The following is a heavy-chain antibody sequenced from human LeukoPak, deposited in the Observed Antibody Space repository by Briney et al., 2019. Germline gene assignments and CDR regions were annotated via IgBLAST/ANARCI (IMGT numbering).Heavy chain of an antibody. CDR3: AKDPPAVAGTAPSDY. CDR1: GFTFSSYG. CDR2: ISYDGSNK. D-gene: IGHD6-19*01. J-gene: IGHJ4*02. Sequence: HAGGSLRLSCAAPGFTFSSYGMHWVRQAPGKGLERVAVISYDGSNKYYADSVKGRFTISRDNSKNTLYLQMNSLRAEDTAVYYCAKDPPAVAGTAPSDYWGQGTLVTVSS. V-gene: IGHV3-30*18.